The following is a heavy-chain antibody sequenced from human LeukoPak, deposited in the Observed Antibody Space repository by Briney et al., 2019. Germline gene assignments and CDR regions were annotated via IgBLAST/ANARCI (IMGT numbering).Heavy chain of an antibody. CDR1: GFTFSSYS. Sequence: GGSLRLSCAASGFTFSSYSMNWVRQAPGKGLEWVSSISSSSSYIYYADSVKGRFTISRDNAKNSLYLQMNSLRAEDTAVYYCARYVSYDFWSGYQIYSYYYYMDVWGKGTTVTVSS. CDR2: ISSSSSYI. J-gene: IGHJ6*03. V-gene: IGHV3-21*01. CDR3: ARYVSYDFWSGYQIYSYYYYMDV. D-gene: IGHD3-3*01.